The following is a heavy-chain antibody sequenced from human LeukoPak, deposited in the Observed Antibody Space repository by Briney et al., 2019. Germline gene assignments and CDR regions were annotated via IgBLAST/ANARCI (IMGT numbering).Heavy chain of an antibody. CDR2: VSNSGGST. CDR3: ARDRPYFDY. CDR1: GFTFGSSA. J-gene: IGHJ4*02. Sequence: GGSLRLSCAASGFTFGSSAMSWVRQAPGKGLEWVSAVSNSGGSTFYADSVMGRFTISRDNSRNTLYLQMNSLRAEDTAVYYCARDRPYFDYWGQGTLVTISS. V-gene: IGHV3-23*01.